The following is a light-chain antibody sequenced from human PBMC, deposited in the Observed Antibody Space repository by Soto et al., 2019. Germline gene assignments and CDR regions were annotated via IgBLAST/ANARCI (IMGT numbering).Light chain of an antibody. Sequence: QSALTQPASVSGSPGQSITISCTGTSSDVGAYNYVSWYQQHPGKAPKLMIYDVSNRPSGVSNRFSGSKSGNTASLTISALKAEDEADYYCTSFTSASTQGFGGGTKLTVL. J-gene: IGLJ2*01. CDR3: TSFTSASTQG. CDR1: SSDVGAYNY. V-gene: IGLV2-14*01. CDR2: DVS.